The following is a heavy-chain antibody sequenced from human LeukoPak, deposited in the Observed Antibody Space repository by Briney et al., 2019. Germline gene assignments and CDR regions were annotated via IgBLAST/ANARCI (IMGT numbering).Heavy chain of an antibody. V-gene: IGHV3-53*01. CDR3: ARDPGIAAAGIWDNYYGMDV. Sequence: PGGSLRLSCAASGFTVSSNYMSWVRQAPGKGLEWVSVIYSGGSTYYADSVKGRFTISRDNSKNTLYLQMNSLRAEDTAVYYCARDPGIAAAGIWDNYYGMDVWGQGTTVTVSS. D-gene: IGHD6-13*01. J-gene: IGHJ6*02. CDR2: IYSGGST. CDR1: GFTVSSNY.